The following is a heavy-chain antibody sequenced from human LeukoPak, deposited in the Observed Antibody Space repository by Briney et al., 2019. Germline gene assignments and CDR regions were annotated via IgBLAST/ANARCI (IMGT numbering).Heavy chain of an antibody. V-gene: IGHV1-2*02. CDR3: ARDAVTVLTPYFDY. CDR1: GYTFTRYY. D-gene: IGHD4-23*01. Sequence: ASVKVSCKASGYTFTRYYMHWVRQAPGQGLEWMGWINPDSGGTNYAQKFQGRVTMTRDTSISTAYMELSRLTSDDTAVYFCARDAVTVLTPYFDYWGQGTLVTVSS. CDR2: INPDSGGT. J-gene: IGHJ4*02.